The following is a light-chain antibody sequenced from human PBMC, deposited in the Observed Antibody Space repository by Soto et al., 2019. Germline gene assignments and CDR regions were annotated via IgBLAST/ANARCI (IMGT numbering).Light chain of an antibody. CDR1: NSDVGSYNR. CDR2: EVS. CDR3: NSYTSTYTGI. V-gene: IGLV2-18*02. Sequence: QSALTQPPSVSGSPGQSVTISCTGTNSDVGSYNRVSWYQQAPGTAPKLMIYEVSNRPSGVPDRFSGSKSGNTASLTISGLQAEDEADYYCNSYTSTYTGIFGGGTKLTVL. J-gene: IGLJ2*01.